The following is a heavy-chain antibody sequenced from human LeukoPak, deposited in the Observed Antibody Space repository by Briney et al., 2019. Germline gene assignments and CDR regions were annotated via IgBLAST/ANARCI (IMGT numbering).Heavy chain of an antibody. CDR2: MNPNTGNT. J-gene: IGHJ4*02. Sequence: GASVKVSCKASGYTFTSYVINWVRQATGQGLEWMGWMNPNTGNTVYAQKFQGRVTMTRNTSISTAYMELSSLRSEDTAVYYCARTGPVAGADNFDYWGQGTLVTVSS. CDR1: GYTFTSYV. V-gene: IGHV1-8*01. D-gene: IGHD6-19*01. CDR3: ARTGPVAGADNFDY.